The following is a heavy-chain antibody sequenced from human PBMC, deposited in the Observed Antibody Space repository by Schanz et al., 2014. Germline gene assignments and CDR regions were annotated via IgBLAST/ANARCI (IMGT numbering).Heavy chain of an antibody. CDR1: GFTFSTYA. CDR3: ARDHPHRGVTGYYNDV. CDR2: ISYDGSNK. D-gene: IGHD3-9*01. Sequence: QVQLVESGGGVVQPGRSLRLSCAASGFTFSTYAIHWVRQAPGKGLEWVAVISYDGSNKYYADSVKGRFTISRDNAKSTVYLQMNSLGVEDMAVYYCARDHPHRGVTGYYNDVWGQGTSVTVSS. J-gene: IGHJ6*02. V-gene: IGHV3-30*04.